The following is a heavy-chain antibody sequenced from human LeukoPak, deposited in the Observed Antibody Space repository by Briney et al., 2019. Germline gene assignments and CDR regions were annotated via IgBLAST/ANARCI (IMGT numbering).Heavy chain of an antibody. D-gene: IGHD3-10*01. CDR2: IYHSGRT. CDR3: ASISYGSGSYYVFGY. J-gene: IGHJ4*02. Sequence: SGTLSLTCAVSGGSISSSNWWSWVRQPPGQGLEWIGEIYHSGRTNYNPSLKSRVTISVDKSKNQFSLKLSSVTAADTAVYYCASISYGSGSYYVFGYWGQGALVTVSS. V-gene: IGHV4-4*02. CDR1: GGSISSSNW.